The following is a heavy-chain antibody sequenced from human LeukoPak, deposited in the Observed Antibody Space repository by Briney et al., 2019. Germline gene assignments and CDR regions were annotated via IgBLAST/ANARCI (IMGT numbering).Heavy chain of an antibody. CDR3: ARAGNSGYDFDY. V-gene: IGHV4-59*01. D-gene: IGHD5-12*01. CDR2: IYYSGST. CDR1: GGSISSYY. Sequence: SETLSLTCTVSGGSISSYYWSWIRQPAGKGREWIGYIYYSGSTNYNPSLRSRVTMSVDTSTPQFSLQLRSVPAPDTAVYFCARAGNSGYDFDYWGQGTLVTVSS. J-gene: IGHJ4*02.